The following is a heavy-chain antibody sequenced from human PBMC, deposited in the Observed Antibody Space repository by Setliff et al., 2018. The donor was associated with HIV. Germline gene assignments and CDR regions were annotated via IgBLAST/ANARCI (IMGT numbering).Heavy chain of an antibody. V-gene: IGHV3-23*01. Sequence: GGSLRLSCAVSGFNFNDYAVSWVRQAPGKGLEWVSAMSGSGGFRYYADSVKGRFTISKDTSNNMLYLQLTSLRPEDTAVYYCAKERGWDNWYFDFWGRGTLVTVSS. CDR2: MSGSGGFR. D-gene: IGHD6-19*01. J-gene: IGHJ2*01. CDR1: GFNFNDYA. CDR3: AKERGWDNWYFDF.